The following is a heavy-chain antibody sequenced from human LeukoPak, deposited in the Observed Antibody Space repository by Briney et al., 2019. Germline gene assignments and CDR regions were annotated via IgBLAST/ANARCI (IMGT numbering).Heavy chain of an antibody. J-gene: IGHJ5*02. CDR3: ARDPSRSPHNWFDP. CDR1: GGSISSGGYY. D-gene: IGHD6-6*01. V-gene: IGHV4-31*03. CDR2: IYYSGST. Sequence: SQTLSLTCTVSGGSISSGGYYWSWIRQHPGKGLEWIGYIYYSGSTYYNPSLKSRVTMSVDTSKNQFSLKLSSVTAADTAVYYCARDPSRSPHNWFDPWGQGTLVTVSS.